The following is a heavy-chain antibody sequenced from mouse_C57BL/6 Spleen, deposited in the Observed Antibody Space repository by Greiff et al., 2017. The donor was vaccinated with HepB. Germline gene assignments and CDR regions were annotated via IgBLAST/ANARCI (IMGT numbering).Heavy chain of an antibody. D-gene: IGHD1-1*01. Sequence: QVQLKQPGAELVKPGASVKLSCKASGYTFTSYWMHWVKQRPGQGLEWIGMIHPNSGSTNYNEKFKSKATLTVDKSSSTAYMQLSSLTSEDSAVYYCAISTTVVATNWYFDVWGTGTTVTVSS. CDR1: GYTFTSYW. CDR3: AISTTVVATNWYFDV. J-gene: IGHJ1*03. V-gene: IGHV1-64*01. CDR2: IHPNSGST.